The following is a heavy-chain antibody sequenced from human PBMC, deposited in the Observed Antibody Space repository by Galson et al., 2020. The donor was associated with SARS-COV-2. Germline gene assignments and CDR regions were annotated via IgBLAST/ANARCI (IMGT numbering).Heavy chain of an antibody. CDR1: GFIFSAHY. D-gene: IGHD6-13*01. J-gene: IGHJ4*02. CDR2: SRNKVNSYTP. V-gene: IGHV3-72*01. CDR3: TRGSNTGYMEH. Sequence: GGSLRLSCAASGFIFSAHYMDWVRQAQGKGLEWVARSRNKVNSYTPEYAASVKGRFTISRDDSKTSVYLQMNSLKTEDTAVYYCTRGSNTGYMEHWGQGTLVTVSS.